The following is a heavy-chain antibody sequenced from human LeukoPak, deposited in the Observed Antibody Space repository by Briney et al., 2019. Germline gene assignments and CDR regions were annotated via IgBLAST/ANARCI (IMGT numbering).Heavy chain of an antibody. D-gene: IGHD4-17*01. V-gene: IGHV1-69*02. J-gene: IGHJ3*02. CDR3: ARGDYGDYVWAFDI. Sequence: SVKVSCKASGGPFSSYTISWVRQAPGQGLEWMGRIIPILGIANYAQKFQGRVTITADKSTSTAYMELSSLRSEDTAVYYCARGDYGDYVWAFDIWGQGTMVTVSS. CDR2: IIPILGIA. CDR1: GGPFSSYT.